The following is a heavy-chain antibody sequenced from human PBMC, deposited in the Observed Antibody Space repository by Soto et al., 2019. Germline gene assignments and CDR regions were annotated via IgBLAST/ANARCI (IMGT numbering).Heavy chain of an antibody. CDR3: ARASGYGSGSSVNHYLDC. D-gene: IGHD3-10*01. Sequence: PWGSLRLSGSAARCTLRSYWISWVRQAPGKGLEWLATIKTDASDKKYLDSVNVRFTVSRDNAKNSLYLQMDSLRAEDTSVYYCARASGYGSGSSVNHYLDCWGRGTLVTVSS. V-gene: IGHV3-7*01. J-gene: IGHJ4*01. CDR1: RCTLRSYW. CDR2: IKTDASDK.